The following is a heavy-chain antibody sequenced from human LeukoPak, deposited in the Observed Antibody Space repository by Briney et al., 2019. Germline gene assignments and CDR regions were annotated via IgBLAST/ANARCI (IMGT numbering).Heavy chain of an antibody. CDR2: INPNSGGT. V-gene: IGHV1-2*06. CDR1: GYTFTGYY. Sequence: ASVKVSCKASGYTFTGYYMHWVRQAPGQGLEWMGRINPNSGGTNYAQKFQGRVTMTRDTSISTAYMELSRLRSDDTAVYYCAREGDVSGRNWFDPWGQGTLVTVSS. D-gene: IGHD3-10*01. J-gene: IGHJ5*02. CDR3: AREGDVSGRNWFDP.